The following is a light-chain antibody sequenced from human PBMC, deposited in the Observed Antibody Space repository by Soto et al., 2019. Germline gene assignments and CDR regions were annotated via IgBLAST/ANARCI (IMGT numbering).Light chain of an antibody. J-gene: IGLJ1*01. Sequence: QSVLTQPASLSGSPGQSITISCTGTSSDVGSYNLVSWYQQYPGKAPKLMIYEGSKRPSGVSSRFSGSKSGNTASLTISGLQAEDEADYYCCSYADSRSYVFGTGTKVTVL. V-gene: IGLV2-23*01. CDR3: CSYADSRSYV. CDR1: SSDVGSYNL. CDR2: EGS.